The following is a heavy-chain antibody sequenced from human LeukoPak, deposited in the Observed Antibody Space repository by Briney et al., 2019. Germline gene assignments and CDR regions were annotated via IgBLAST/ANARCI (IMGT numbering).Heavy chain of an antibody. CDR3: AKDQRITMFGVIHY. CDR2: ISYDGSNR. Sequence: GGSLRLSCAVSGFTFESYGMHWVRQAPGRGLEWVAVISYDGSNRYYAESVKGRFTISRDNSKNTLYLQMNSLRPEDTAIYYCAKDQRITMFGVIHYWGQGTLVTVSS. V-gene: IGHV3-30*18. D-gene: IGHD3-3*01. J-gene: IGHJ4*02. CDR1: GFTFESYG.